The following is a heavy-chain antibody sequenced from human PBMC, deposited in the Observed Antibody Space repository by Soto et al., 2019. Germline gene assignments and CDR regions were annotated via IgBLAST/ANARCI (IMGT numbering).Heavy chain of an antibody. Sequence: SETQSLTCTVSGGYIISGGCYWSWIRKHPGKGLEWIGEINHSGSTNYNPSLKSRVTISVDTSKNQFSLKLSSVTAADTAVYYCARGRRYCSSTSCYWLRPFDYWGQGTLVTVSS. CDR1: GGYIISGGCY. D-gene: IGHD2-2*01. CDR3: ARGRRYCSSTSCYWLRPFDY. CDR2: INHSGST. V-gene: IGHV4-34*01. J-gene: IGHJ4*02.